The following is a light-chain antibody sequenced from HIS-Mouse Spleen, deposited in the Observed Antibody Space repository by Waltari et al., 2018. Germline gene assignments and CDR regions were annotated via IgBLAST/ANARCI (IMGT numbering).Light chain of an antibody. V-gene: IGKV4-1*01. CDR2: LAS. Sequence: DIVMTQSPDSLAVSLGERATINCKSSQSVLYSSNNKNYLAWYQQKPGQPPKLLIYLASTRESGVPDRFSGSGSGTDFTLTISSLQAEDFAVYYCQQYGSSPITFGQGTRLEIK. CDR1: QSVLYSSNNKNY. J-gene: IGKJ5*01. CDR3: QQYGSSPIT.